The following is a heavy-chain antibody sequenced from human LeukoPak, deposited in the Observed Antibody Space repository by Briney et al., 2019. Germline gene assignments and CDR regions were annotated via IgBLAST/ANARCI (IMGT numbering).Heavy chain of an antibody. CDR3: ASSEATTTPPPYGMDV. V-gene: IGHV4-34*09. J-gene: IGHJ6*02. CDR1: GGSFSGDY. Sequence: PSETLSLTCAVYGGSFSGDYCSWVRQPPGKGLEWVGEINHRGSTNYNPSLKSRVIISVDTSKNQFSLRLSSVTVADTAVYYCASSEATTTPPPYGMDVWGQGTTVTVTS. D-gene: IGHD5-12*01. CDR2: INHRGST.